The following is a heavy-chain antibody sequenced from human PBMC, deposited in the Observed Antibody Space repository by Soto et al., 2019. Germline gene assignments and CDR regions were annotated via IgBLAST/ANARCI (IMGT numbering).Heavy chain of an antibody. V-gene: IGHV3-23*01. CDR2: ISGSGGSA. J-gene: IGHJ3*02. CDR3: AGSSGWYRAFDI. Sequence: EVQLLESGGGLVQPGGSLRLSCAASGFTFSTYAMSWVRQAPGKGLEWVSGISGSGGSAYYADSVKGRFTISRDNSKNALYLQMNSLRAEDTAVYYCAGSSGWYRAFDIWGQGTTVTVSS. D-gene: IGHD6-19*01. CDR1: GFTFSTYA.